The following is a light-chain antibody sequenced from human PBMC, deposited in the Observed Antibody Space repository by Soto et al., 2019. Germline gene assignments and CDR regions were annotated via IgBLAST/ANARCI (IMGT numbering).Light chain of an antibody. CDR3: SSYATSGTNVI. V-gene: IGLV2-14*03. CDR2: EVA. Sequence: QSVLTQPPSVSGSPGQSITISCTGTNSDVGAYPYVSWYQQHPGNAPKLLIYEVADRPSGVSDRFSGSKSGNTASLTISALQAEDEAVYYCSSYATSGTNVIFGGGTKLTVL. CDR1: NSDVGAYPY. J-gene: IGLJ2*01.